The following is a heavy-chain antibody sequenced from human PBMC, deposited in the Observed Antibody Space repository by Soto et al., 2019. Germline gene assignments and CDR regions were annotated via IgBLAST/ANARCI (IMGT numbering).Heavy chain of an antibody. Sequence: PSETLSLTCAVSGGSISSGGYSWSWLRQPPGKGLEWIGYIFHSGSTYYNPSLKSRVTTSVDTSKNQFSLKLSSVTAADTAVYYCARASGCSGGNCAFDPWGQGTLVTVSS. J-gene: IGHJ5*02. CDR3: ARASGCSGGNCAFDP. V-gene: IGHV4-30-2*01. D-gene: IGHD2-15*01. CDR2: IFHSGST. CDR1: GGSISSGGYS.